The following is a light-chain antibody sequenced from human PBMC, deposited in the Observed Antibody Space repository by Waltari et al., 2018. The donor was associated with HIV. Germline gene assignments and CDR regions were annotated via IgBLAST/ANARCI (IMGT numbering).Light chain of an antibody. J-gene: IGLJ7*01. V-gene: IGLV3-10*01. CDR3: YSTDDSGNPLAV. CDR1: ALPRKY. Sequence: SYELTQPTSVSVSPGQTARITCSGDALPRKYAFWYQQKSGQAPVLVIYEDNRRPSGIPERFSGSSSGTMATLTISGAQVEDEGDYYCYSTDDSGNPLAVFGGGTQLTVL. CDR2: EDN.